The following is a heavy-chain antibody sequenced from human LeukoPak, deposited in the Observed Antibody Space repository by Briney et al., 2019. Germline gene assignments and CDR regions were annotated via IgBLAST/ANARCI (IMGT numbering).Heavy chain of an antibody. D-gene: IGHD5-24*01. V-gene: IGHV4-59*01. J-gene: IGHJ3*02. Sequence: PSETLSLTCTVSGGSISSYYWSWIRQPPGKGLEWIGYIYYSGSTNYNPSLKSRVTISVDTSKNQFSLKLTSVTAADTAVYYCARARGATIFQSAFDIWGQGTVVTVSS. CDR3: ARARGATIFQSAFDI. CDR1: GGSISSYY. CDR2: IYYSGST.